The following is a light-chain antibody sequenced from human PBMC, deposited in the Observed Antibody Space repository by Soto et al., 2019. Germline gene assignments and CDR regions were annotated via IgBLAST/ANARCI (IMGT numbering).Light chain of an antibody. J-gene: IGKJ1*01. CDR1: QSVASN. Sequence: ETVMTQSPGTLSVSPGERATLSCRASQSVASNLAWYQQKPGQAPRLLIYGASTRATDIPARFSGSGSGTEFTLTISSLQSEDFAVYYCQQYSNWPSWTFGQGPRWIS. V-gene: IGKV3-15*01. CDR2: GAS. CDR3: QQYSNWPSWT.